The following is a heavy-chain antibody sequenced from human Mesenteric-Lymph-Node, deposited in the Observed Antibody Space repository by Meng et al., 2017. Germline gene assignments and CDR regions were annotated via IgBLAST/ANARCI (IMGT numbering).Heavy chain of an antibody. J-gene: IGHJ4*02. V-gene: IGHV4-34*01. Sequence: SETLSITCTVSGGSFSSYYWTWVRQSPGKGLEWIGEISQGEGTQYNPSLKSRVSISVDASSNHFYLTLNSVTAADTAVYFCARGQDYAKAGYWGQGTLVTVSS. CDR1: GGSFSSYY. D-gene: IGHD4-17*01. CDR2: ISQGEGT. CDR3: ARGQDYAKAGY.